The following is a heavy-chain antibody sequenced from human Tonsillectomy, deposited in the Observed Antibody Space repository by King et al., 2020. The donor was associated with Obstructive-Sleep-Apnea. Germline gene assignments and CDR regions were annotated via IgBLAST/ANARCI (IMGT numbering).Heavy chain of an antibody. CDR3: ARDRGDYFDYYYGVDV. CDR1: GGSISSYY. J-gene: IGHJ6*02. CDR2: IYYSGST. Sequence: QLQESGPGLVKPSETLSLTCTVSGGSISSYYWSWFRQPPGKGLEWIGYIYYSGSTNYNPSLKSRVTISVDTSKNQFSLKLSSVTAADTAVYYCARDRGDYFDYYYGVDVWGQGTTVTVSS. D-gene: IGHD4-17*01. V-gene: IGHV4-59*01.